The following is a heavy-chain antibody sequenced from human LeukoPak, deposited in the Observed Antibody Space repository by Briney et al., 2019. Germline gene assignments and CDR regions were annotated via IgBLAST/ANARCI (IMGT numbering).Heavy chain of an antibody. Sequence: PGGSLRLSCAASGFTFSSYAMSWVRQAPGKGLEWVSAISGSGGSTYYADSVKGRFTISRDNSKNTLYLQMNSLRAEDTAVYYCAKSEIKSYDFWSGYHNFDYWGQGILVTVSS. V-gene: IGHV3-23*01. D-gene: IGHD3-3*01. J-gene: IGHJ4*02. CDR1: GFTFSSYA. CDR3: AKSEIKSYDFWSGYHNFDY. CDR2: ISGSGGST.